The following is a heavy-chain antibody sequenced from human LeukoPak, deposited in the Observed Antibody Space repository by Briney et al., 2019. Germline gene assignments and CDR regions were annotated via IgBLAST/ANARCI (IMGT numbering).Heavy chain of an antibody. Sequence: SETLSLTCTVSGGSISSYYWSWIRQPAGKGLEWIGRIYTSGSTNYNPSLKSRVTMSVDTSKNQFSLKLSSVTAADTAVYYCARGGPYDSSGYYGGGYYYYYYMDVWGKGTTVNVSS. V-gene: IGHV4-4*07. D-gene: IGHD3-22*01. CDR2: IYTSGST. J-gene: IGHJ6*03. CDR3: ARGGPYDSSGYYGGGYYYYYYMDV. CDR1: GGSISSYY.